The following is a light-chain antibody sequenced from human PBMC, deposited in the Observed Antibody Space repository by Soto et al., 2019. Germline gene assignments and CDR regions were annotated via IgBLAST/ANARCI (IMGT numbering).Light chain of an antibody. Sequence: EIVLTQSPATLSLSPGDRATLSCRASQSVRSDYFAWYQQKPGQPPRVILFGVSTRATAIPDRFSGSGPGTDFTLTISRLEPDDFGLYYCHQYGNSPLTFGGGTKVE. V-gene: IGKV3-20*01. CDR3: HQYGNSPLT. CDR2: GVS. J-gene: IGKJ4*01. CDR1: QSVRSDY.